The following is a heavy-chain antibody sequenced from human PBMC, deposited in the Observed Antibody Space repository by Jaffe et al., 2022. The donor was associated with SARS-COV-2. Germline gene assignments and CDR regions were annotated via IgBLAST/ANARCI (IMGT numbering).Heavy chain of an antibody. CDR3: AKEFDFDYSGLGDALDI. J-gene: IGHJ3*02. D-gene: IGHD3-22*01. CDR1: GFTFSSYA. CDR2: ITGNGGNT. Sequence: EVQLVESGGGLVQPGGSLRLSCSASGFTFSSYAMHWVRQAPGKGLEYVSAITGNGGNTNYADSVKGRFTISRDNSKNTLYLQMSSLRAEDTAVYYCAKEFDFDYSGLGDALDIWGQGTMVTVSS. V-gene: IGHV3-64D*09.